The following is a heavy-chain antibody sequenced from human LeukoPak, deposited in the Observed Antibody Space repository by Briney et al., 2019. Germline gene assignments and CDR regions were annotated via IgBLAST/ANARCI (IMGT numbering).Heavy chain of an antibody. CDR1: GYSISSGYY. D-gene: IGHD6-19*01. V-gene: IGHV4-61*01. J-gene: IGHJ4*02. Sequence: SETLSLTCTVSGYSISSGYYWSWIRQPPGKGLEWIGYIYYSGSTNYNPSLKSRVTISVDTSKNQFSLKLSSVTAADTAVYYCARTISSGWVDYWGQGTLVTVSS. CDR3: ARTISSGWVDY. CDR2: IYYSGST.